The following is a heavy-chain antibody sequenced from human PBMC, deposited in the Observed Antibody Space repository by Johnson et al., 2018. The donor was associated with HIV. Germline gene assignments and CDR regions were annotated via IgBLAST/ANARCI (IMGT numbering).Heavy chain of an antibody. V-gene: IGHV3-30*18. J-gene: IGHJ3*02. CDR2: ISYDGSNK. D-gene: IGHD3-16*01. CDR1: GFTFSNAW. CDR3: GKPVGGDDAFDI. Sequence: QVQLMESGGGLVKPGGSLRLSCAASGFTFSNAWMSWVRQAPGKGLEWVSVISYDGSNKYYADSVKGRFTISRDNSKNTLYMQMNGLRAENTAVYYCGKPVGGDDAFDIWGQGTTVTVSS.